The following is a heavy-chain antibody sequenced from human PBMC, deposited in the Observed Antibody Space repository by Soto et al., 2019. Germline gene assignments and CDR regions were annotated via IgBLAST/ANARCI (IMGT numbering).Heavy chain of an antibody. CDR1: GGSINGGDYH. V-gene: IGHV4-30-4*01. Sequence: PSETLSLTCTVSGGSINGGDYHWTWIRQTPGKGLEWIGAIYYSGSTYYNPSLKSRIRISVDTSKNQFSLKLSSVTAADTAVYYCGRDYGSPYGGMDACGQGTTVTLSS. CDR2: IYYSGST. CDR3: GRDYGSPYGGMDA. D-gene: IGHD3-10*01. J-gene: IGHJ6*02.